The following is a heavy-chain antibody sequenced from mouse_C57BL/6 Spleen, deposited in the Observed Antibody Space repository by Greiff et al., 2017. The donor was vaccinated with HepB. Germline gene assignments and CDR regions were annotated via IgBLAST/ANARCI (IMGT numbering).Heavy chain of an antibody. D-gene: IGHD2-4*01. J-gene: IGHJ3*01. V-gene: IGHV5-4*01. Sequence: EVKVVESGGGLVKPGGSLKLSCAASGFTFRSYAMSWVRQTPEKRLEWVATISDGGSYTYYPDNVKGRFTISRDNAKNNLYLQMSHLKSEDTAMYYCARDTDYDYPFAYWGQGTLVTVSA. CDR1: GFTFRSYA. CDR3: ARDTDYDYPFAY. CDR2: ISDGGSYT.